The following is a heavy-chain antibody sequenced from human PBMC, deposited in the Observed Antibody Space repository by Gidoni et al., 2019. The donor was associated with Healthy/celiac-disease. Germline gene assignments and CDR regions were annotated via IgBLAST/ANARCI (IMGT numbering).Heavy chain of an antibody. Sequence: QLQLQESGPGLVKPSETLSLTCTVSGGSISSSSYYWGGLRQPPGKGLEWFGSISYSGSTYSNPSLQSRVTISVDTSKNQFSLKLLSVTAADTALYYCARHLPPDFWAVGVWGQGTLVPVSS. D-gene: IGHD3-3*01. CDR3: ARHLPPDFWAVGV. CDR1: GGSISSSSYY. V-gene: IGHV4-39*01. CDR2: ISYSGST. J-gene: IGHJ4*02.